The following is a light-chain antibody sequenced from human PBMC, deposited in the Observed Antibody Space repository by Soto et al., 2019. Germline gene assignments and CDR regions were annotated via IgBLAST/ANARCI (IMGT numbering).Light chain of an antibody. CDR1: SSNIGAGYD. Sequence: QSVLTQPPSVSGAPGQRVTISCTGSSSNIGAGYDIHWYQQLPGTVPKLLIYGNSNRPSGVPDRFSGSKSGTSASLAITGLHAEDEADYYCQSYDTSLSGSVVFGGGTKLTVL. CDR2: GNS. J-gene: IGLJ2*01. CDR3: QSYDTSLSGSVV. V-gene: IGLV1-40*01.